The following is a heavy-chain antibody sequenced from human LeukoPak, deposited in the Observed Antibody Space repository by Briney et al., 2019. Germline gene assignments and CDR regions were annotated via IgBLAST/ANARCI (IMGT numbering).Heavy chain of an antibody. V-gene: IGHV3-30*03. CDR3: ARDLRYSSGWYY. Sequence: PGGSLRLSCAASGFTFSSYGMPWVRQAPGKGLEWVAVISYDGSNKYYADSVKGRFTISRDNSKNTLYLQMNSLRAEDTAVYYCARDLRYSSGWYYWGQGTLVTVSS. CDR1: GFTFSSYG. J-gene: IGHJ4*02. CDR2: ISYDGSNK. D-gene: IGHD6-19*01.